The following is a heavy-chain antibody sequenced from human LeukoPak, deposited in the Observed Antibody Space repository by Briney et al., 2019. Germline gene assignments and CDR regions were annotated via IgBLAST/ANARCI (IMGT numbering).Heavy chain of an antibody. J-gene: IGHJ6*02. V-gene: IGHV3-30-3*01. D-gene: IGHD6-13*01. CDR2: ISYDGSNK. Sequence: GGSLRLSCPAPGFTFSGYPMHGVRRAPGKGLGGWAVISYDGSNKYYADSVKGRFTISRDNSKNTLYLQMNSLRAEDTAVYYCARDSSSWGYGMDVWGQGTTVTVSS. CDR3: ARDSSSWGYGMDV. CDR1: GFTFSGYP.